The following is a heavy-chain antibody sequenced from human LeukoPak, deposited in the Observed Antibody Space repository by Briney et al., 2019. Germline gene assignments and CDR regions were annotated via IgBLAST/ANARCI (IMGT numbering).Heavy chain of an antibody. CDR1: GGSFSGYY. CDR2: INHSGST. CDR3: ARGFWDIVVVPATRTFDP. Sequence: SETLSLTCAVYGGSFSGYYWSWIRQPPGKGLEWIGEINHSGSTNYNPSLKSRVTISVDTSKNQFSLKLSSVTAADTAVYYCARGFWDIVVVPATRTFDPWGQGTLVTVSS. D-gene: IGHD2-2*01. J-gene: IGHJ5*02. V-gene: IGHV4-34*01.